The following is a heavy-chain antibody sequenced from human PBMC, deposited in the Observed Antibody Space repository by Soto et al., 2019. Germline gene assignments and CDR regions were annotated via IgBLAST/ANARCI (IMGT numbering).Heavy chain of an antibody. J-gene: IGHJ4*02. CDR2: TYYRSKWYN. CDR3: ARDYYDSSGYPEVFDY. D-gene: IGHD3-22*01. V-gene: IGHV6-1*01. CDR1: GDSVSSNSAA. Sequence: QSQTLSLTCAISGDSVSSNSAAWNWIRQSPSRGLEWLGRTYYRSKWYNDYAVSVKSRITINPDTSKNQFPLQLNSVTPEDTAVYYCARDYYDSSGYPEVFDYWGQGTLVTVSS.